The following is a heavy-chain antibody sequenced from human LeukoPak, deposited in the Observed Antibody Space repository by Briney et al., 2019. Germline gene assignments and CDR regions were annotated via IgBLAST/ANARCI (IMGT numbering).Heavy chain of an antibody. CDR3: ARLGITGTVYNWFDP. CDR2: IYPGDSDT. D-gene: IGHD1-7*01. J-gene: IGHJ5*02. V-gene: IGHV5-51*01. CDR1: GYSFTSYW. Sequence: GESLKISCKGSGYSFTSYWIGWVRQMPGKGLEWMEIIYPGDSDTRYSPSFQGQVTISADKSISTAYLQWSSLKASDTAMYYCARLGITGTVYNWFDPWGQGTLVTVSS.